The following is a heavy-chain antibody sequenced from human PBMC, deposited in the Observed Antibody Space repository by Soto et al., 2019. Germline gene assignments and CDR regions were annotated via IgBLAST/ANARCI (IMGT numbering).Heavy chain of an antibody. CDR1: GFSFSTDA. CDR3: ARVARVGPRDAFDI. V-gene: IGHV3-30-3*01. Sequence: QVQLVESGGGVVQPGRSLRLSCAASGFSFSTDAMHWVRQAPGKGLGWVAVISSEGTTKYNSDSVKGRFTISRDNAKNTLYLEMNSLRPEDTAVYYCARVARVGPRDAFDIWGQGTMVTVSS. D-gene: IGHD1-26*01. J-gene: IGHJ3*02. CDR2: ISSEGTTK.